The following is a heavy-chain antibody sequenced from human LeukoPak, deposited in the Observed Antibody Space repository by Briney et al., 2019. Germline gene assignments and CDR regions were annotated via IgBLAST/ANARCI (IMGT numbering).Heavy chain of an antibody. D-gene: IGHD6-13*01. J-gene: IGHJ4*02. V-gene: IGHV1-46*01. Sequence: GASVKVSCKASGYTFTSYYMHWVRQAPGQGLEWMGIINPSGGSTSYAQKFQGRVTMTRDMSTSTVYMELSSLRSEDTAVYYCARSIIAAAGTGYFDYWGQGTLVTVSS. CDR1: GYTFTSYY. CDR2: INPSGGST. CDR3: ARSIIAAAGTGYFDY.